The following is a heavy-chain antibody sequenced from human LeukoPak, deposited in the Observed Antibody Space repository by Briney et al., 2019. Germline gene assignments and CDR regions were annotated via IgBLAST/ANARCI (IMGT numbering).Heavy chain of an antibody. CDR2: IYPADSDI. CDR1: GYSINNYW. D-gene: IGHD2-15*01. V-gene: IGHV5-51*01. Sequence: GESLKISCKGSGYSINNYWIGWVRQMPGRGLEWMGIIYPADSDIRYSPSFQGQVTISADKSISTAYLQWSSLKASDTAMYYCARQEYCSGGSCYTWFDPWGQGTLVTVSS. J-gene: IGHJ5*02. CDR3: ARQEYCSGGSCYTWFDP.